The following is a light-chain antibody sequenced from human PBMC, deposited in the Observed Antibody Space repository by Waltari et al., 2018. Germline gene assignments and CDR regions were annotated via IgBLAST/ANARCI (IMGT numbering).Light chain of an antibody. J-gene: IGKJ5*01. CDR3: QQFNTYPRT. Sequence: IQLTPSPSSLSASVGDRVTITCRASQGISSYLAWYQQKPGKAPNLLIYAAFTLQSGVPSRFSGSGSWTDFTLTISSLQPEDFATYYCQQFNTYPRTFGQGTRLEIK. CDR1: QGISSY. CDR2: AAF. V-gene: IGKV1-9*01.